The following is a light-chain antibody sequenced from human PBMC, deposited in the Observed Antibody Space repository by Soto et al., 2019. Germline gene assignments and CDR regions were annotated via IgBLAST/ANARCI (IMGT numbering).Light chain of an antibody. Sequence: QSVLTQPPSVSGAPGQRVTISCTGSSSNIGAGYDVHWYQQLPGTAPKLLIYGNSNRPSGVPDRFSGSKSGTSASLAITGVQAEDEADYYRQSYDSSLGGWVFGGGTKLTVL. CDR1: SSNIGAGYD. CDR2: GNS. J-gene: IGLJ3*02. V-gene: IGLV1-40*01. CDR3: QSYDSSLGGWV.